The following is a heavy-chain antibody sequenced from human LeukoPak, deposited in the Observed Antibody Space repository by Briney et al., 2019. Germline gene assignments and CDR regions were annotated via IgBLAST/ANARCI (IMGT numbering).Heavy chain of an antibody. CDR1: GVSLSNTSVG. CDR2: IAWTGDK. CDR3: ARTIVVAVTGRPVREFDY. D-gene: IGHD2-15*01. V-gene: IGHV2-5*01. J-gene: IGHJ4*02. Sequence: DSGPTRVNRTQTLTLTCTFSGVSLSNTSVGVGWILQPPGKALEWLALIAWTGDKRYSPSLKSRLTITKDTSKNQVVLTMTNMDPVDTATYYCARTIVVAVTGRPVREFDYWGQGTLVTVSS.